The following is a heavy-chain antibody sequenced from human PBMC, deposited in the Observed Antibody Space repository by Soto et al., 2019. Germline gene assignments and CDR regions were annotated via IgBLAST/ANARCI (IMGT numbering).Heavy chain of an antibody. CDR1: GGSISSGDYY. D-gene: IGHD6-6*01. Sequence: SETLSLTCTVSGGSISSGDYYWSWIRQPPGKGLEWIGYIYYSGSTYYNPSLKSRVTISVDTSKNQFSLKLSSVTAADTAVYYCARRSSFGGFVDYWGQGTLVTVSS. J-gene: IGHJ4*02. V-gene: IGHV4-30-4*01. CDR3: ARRSSFGGFVDY. CDR2: IYYSGST.